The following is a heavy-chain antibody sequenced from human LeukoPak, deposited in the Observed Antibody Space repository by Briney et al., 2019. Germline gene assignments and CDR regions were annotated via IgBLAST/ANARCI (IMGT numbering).Heavy chain of an antibody. CDR2: IYTSGST. D-gene: IGHD3-3*01. CDR3: ARALFWSGYYIRAFDI. V-gene: IGHV4-61*02. J-gene: IGHJ3*02. CDR1: GGSISSSSYY. Sequence: SETLSLTCTVSGGSISSSSYYWSWIRQPAGKGLEWIGRIYTSGSTNYNPSLKSRVTMSVDTSKNQFSLKLSSVTAADTAVYYCARALFWSGYYIRAFDIWGQGTMVTVSS.